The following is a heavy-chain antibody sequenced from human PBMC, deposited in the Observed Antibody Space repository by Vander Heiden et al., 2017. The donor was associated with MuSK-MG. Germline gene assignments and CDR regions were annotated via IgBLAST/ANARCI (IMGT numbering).Heavy chain of an antibody. CDR2: ISGSGGST. J-gene: IGHJ4*02. CDR1: GFTFSSYA. D-gene: IGHD2-8*01. CDR3: AKPSDAMGPPFDC. Sequence: EVQLLESGGGLVQPGGSLRLSCTASGFTFSSYAMSWVGQAPGKGLQWVSAISGSGGSTYYADAVKGRFTISRDNSKSTMYLQMKRMRAEDTAVYYFAKPSDAMGPPFDCWGQGTMVTVYS. V-gene: IGHV3-23*01.